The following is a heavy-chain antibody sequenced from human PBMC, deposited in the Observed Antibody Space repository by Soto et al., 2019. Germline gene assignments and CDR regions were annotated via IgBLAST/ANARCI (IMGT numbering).Heavy chain of an antibody. V-gene: IGHV5-51*01. CDR1: GNLFNTNW. D-gene: IGHD1-7*01. CDR3: VKVADDLTGTLFDY. Sequence: GESLKISCTASGNLFNTNWLGWVRQMPGKGLEWMGIIYPGDSDTRYSPSFEGQVTISVDKSISTAYLQWDSLKASDTVIYYCVKVADDLTGTLFDYWGPGTLVTVSS. CDR2: IYPGDSDT. J-gene: IGHJ4*02.